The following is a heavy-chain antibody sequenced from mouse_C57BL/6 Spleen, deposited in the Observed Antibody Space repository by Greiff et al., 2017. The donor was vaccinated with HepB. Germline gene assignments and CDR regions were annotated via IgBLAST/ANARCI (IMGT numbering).Heavy chain of an antibody. J-gene: IGHJ3*01. CDR3: ARSDYGYDRGFAY. CDR2: INPNNGGT. Sequence: LVEPGASVKIPCKASGYTFTDYNMDWVKQSHGKSLEWIGDINPNNGGTIYNQKFKGKATLTVDKSSSTAYMELRSLTSEDTAVYYCARSDYGYDRGFAYWGQGTLVTVSA. D-gene: IGHD2-2*01. V-gene: IGHV1-18*01. CDR1: GYTFTDYN.